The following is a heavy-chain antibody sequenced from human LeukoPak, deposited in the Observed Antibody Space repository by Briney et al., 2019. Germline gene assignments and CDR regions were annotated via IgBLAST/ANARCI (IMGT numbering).Heavy chain of an antibody. CDR3: ARGEPAAISGFDY. J-gene: IGHJ4*02. CDR1: GFTFSSYG. CDR2: IWYDGSNK. V-gene: IGHV3-33*01. Sequence: GRSLRLSCAASGFTFSSYGMHWVRQAPGKGLEWVAVIWYDGSNKYYADSVKGRFTFSRDNSKNTLYLQMNSLRAEDTAVYYCARGEPAAISGFDYWGQGTLVTVSS. D-gene: IGHD2-2*02.